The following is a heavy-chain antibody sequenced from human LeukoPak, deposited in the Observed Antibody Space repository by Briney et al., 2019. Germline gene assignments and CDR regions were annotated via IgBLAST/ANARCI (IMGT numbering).Heavy chain of an antibody. CDR2: INPNSGGT. CDR3: ARDHFGSGWYEYYFDY. Sequence: ASVKVSCKASGYTFTCYYMHWVRQAPGQGLEWMGRINPNSGGTNYAQKFQGRVTMTRDTSISTAYMELSRLRSDDTAVYYCARDHFGSGWYEYYFDYWGQGTLVTVSS. V-gene: IGHV1-2*06. D-gene: IGHD6-19*01. CDR1: GYTFTCYY. J-gene: IGHJ4*02.